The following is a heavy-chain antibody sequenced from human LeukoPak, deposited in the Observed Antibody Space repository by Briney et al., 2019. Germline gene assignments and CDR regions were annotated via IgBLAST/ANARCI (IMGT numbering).Heavy chain of an antibody. D-gene: IGHD6-13*01. Sequence: GGSLRLSCAASWFTVSSKYMSWVRQAPGKGLEWVSVIYSGGSTYYADSVKGRFTISRDDSKNTVDLQMNSLRVEDTAVYYCAMRGNTWYDCWGQGTLVTVSS. V-gene: IGHV3-53*01. J-gene: IGHJ4*02. CDR1: WFTVSSKY. CDR2: IYSGGST. CDR3: AMRGNTWYDC.